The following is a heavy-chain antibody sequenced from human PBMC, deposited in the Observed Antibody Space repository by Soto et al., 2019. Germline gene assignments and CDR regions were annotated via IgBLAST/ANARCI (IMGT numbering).Heavy chain of an antibody. J-gene: IGHJ5*02. D-gene: IGHD6-13*01. CDR1: GGSISSGGYY. CDR2: IYYSGST. V-gene: IGHV4-31*03. Sequence: SETLSLTCTVSGGSISSGGYYWSWIRQHPGKGLEWIGYIYYSGSTYYNPSLKSRVTISVDTSKNQFSLKLSSVTAADTAVYYCARDGITAAGTVDPWGQGTLVTVSS. CDR3: ARDGITAAGTVDP.